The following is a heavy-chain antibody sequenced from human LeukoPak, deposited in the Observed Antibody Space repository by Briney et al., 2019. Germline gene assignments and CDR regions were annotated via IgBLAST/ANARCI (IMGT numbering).Heavy chain of an antibody. J-gene: IGHJ4*02. D-gene: IGHD6-6*01. CDR1: GFSFSSYE. CDR3: SGQYSSSSVVDY. V-gene: IGHV3-48*03. CDR2: ISSSGSIM. Sequence: GGSLRLSCAASGFSFSSYEMNWVRQAPGKGLEWVSYISSSGSIMYSADSVKGRFTIFRDNAKNSLYLQMNSLRAEDTAIYYCSGQYSSSSVVDYWGQGTLVTVSS.